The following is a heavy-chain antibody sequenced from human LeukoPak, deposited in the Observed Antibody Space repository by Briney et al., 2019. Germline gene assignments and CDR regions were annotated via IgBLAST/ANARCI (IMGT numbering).Heavy chain of an antibody. J-gene: IGHJ1*01. D-gene: IGHD2-15*01. CDR2: ISSSSSYI. V-gene: IGHV3-21*01. CDR1: GVTLSSYS. CDR3: ARGSGGIPSYFQH. Sequence: GGSLRLSCAASGVTLSSYSMNWVRQAPGKGLEWVSSISSSSSYIYYADSVKGRFTISRDNAKNSLYLQMNSLRAEDTAVYYCARGSGGIPSYFQHWGQGTLVTVSS.